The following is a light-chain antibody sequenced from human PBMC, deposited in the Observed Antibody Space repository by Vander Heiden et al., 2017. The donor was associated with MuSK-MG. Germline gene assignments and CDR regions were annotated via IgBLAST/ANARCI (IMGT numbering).Light chain of an antibody. CDR3: QKYDRVPFT. CDR1: QDISSS. J-gene: IGKJ3*01. CDR2: DAS. V-gene: IGKV1-27*01. Sequence: DIQMTQSPSSLSSSVGDRVTITCRASQDISSSLAWYQQVPGKVPKVLIYDASTLQSGVPSRFRGSGSGTDFTLTISSLQPEDVATYYCQKYDRVPFTFGPGTKVKIK.